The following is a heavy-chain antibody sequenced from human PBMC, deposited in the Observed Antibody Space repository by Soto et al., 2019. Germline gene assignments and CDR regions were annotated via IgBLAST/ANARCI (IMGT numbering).Heavy chain of an antibody. CDR3: VKEGYMRSDWYGQFDC. Sequence: GGSLRLSCSASGFTFNTFAMHWVRQTPGKGLEFVSAISSNGGNTYYADSVKGRFAISRDNSKNTLYLQMYSLRPEDTALYYCVKEGYMRSDWYGQFDCWGQGTLVTVSS. J-gene: IGHJ4*02. CDR1: GFTFNTFA. D-gene: IGHD6-19*01. V-gene: IGHV3-64D*06. CDR2: ISSNGGNT.